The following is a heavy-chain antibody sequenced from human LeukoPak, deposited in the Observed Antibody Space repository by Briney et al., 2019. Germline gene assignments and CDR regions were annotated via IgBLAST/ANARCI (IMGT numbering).Heavy chain of an antibody. V-gene: IGHV1-18*01. J-gene: IGHJ4*02. CDR3: ARDFGYDSSGYYNY. CDR2: ISAYNGNT. Sequence: ASVKVSCKASGYTFTSYGISWVRQAPGQGLEWMGWISAYNGNTNYAQKLQGRFTMTTDTSTSTAYMGLRSLRSDDTAVYYCARDFGYDSSGYYNYWGQGTLVTVSS. CDR1: GYTFTSYG. D-gene: IGHD3-22*01.